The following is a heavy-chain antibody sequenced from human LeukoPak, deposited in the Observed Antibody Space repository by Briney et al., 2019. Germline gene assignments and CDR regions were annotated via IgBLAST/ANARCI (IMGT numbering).Heavy chain of an antibody. Sequence: RSSETLSLTCTVSGGSISSYYWSWIRQPAGKGLEWIGRIYTSGGTNYNPSLKSRVTMSVGTSKNQFSLKLSSVAAADTAVYYCARGVLRYFDGSFDYWGQGTLVTVSS. D-gene: IGHD3-9*01. CDR1: GGSISSYY. J-gene: IGHJ4*02. CDR3: ARGVLRYFDGSFDY. CDR2: IYTSGGT. V-gene: IGHV4-4*07.